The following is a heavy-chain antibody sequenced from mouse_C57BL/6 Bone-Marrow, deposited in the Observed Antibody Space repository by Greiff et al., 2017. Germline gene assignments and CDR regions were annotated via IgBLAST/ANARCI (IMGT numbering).Heavy chain of an antibody. CDR1: GYTFTDYE. CDR3: TEHAMDY. J-gene: IGHJ4*01. Sequence: QVQLQQSGAELVRPGASVTLSCKASGYTFTDYEMHWVKQTPVHGLEWIGAIDPETGGTAYNQKFKGKAILTADKSSSTAYMELRSLTSEDSAVYYCTEHAMDYWGQGTSVTASS. CDR2: IDPETGGT. V-gene: IGHV1-15*01.